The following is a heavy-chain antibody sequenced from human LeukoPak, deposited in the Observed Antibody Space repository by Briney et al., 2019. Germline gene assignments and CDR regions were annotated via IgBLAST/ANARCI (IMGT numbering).Heavy chain of an antibody. CDR3: ARMGIAAVGAYYFDY. D-gene: IGHD6-13*01. CDR2: ISRNSYT. Sequence: GGSLRLSCAASGFTFSDYHMSWIRQAPGKGLEWVSYISRNSYTNYAASVKGRFTISRDNAKNSLYLQMASLRAEDTAVYYCARMGIAAVGAYYFDYWGQGTLVAVSS. CDR1: GFTFSDYH. V-gene: IGHV3-11*06. J-gene: IGHJ4*02.